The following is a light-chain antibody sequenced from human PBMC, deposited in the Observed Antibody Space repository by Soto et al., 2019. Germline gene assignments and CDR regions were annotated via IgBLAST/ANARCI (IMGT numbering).Light chain of an antibody. CDR3: QQYGSSPPIT. CDR2: DAS. Sequence: EIVMTQSPVTLSVSPGERATLSCRASQSINRKVAWYQQRPGQAPRLLISDASIRATGIPARFSGSGSGTDFTLTISRLEPEDFAVYYCQQYGSSPPITFGQGTRLEIK. J-gene: IGKJ5*01. V-gene: IGKV3-20*01. CDR1: QSINRK.